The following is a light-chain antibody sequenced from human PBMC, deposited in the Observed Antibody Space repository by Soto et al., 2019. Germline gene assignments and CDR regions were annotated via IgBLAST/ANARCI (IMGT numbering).Light chain of an antibody. CDR3: SSYAGSNNPDV. Sequence: QSALTQPASVSGSPGQSITISCTGTSSDVGSHNLVSWYQQHPGQAPKLMIYEVSKRPSGVPDRFSGSKSGNTASLTVSGLQAEDEADYYCSSYAGSNNPDVFGTGTKLTVL. V-gene: IGLV2-14*02. CDR1: SSDVGSHNL. J-gene: IGLJ1*01. CDR2: EVS.